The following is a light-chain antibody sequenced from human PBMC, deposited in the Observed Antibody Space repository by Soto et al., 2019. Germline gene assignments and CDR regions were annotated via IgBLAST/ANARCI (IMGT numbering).Light chain of an antibody. CDR2: RAS. J-gene: IGKJ4*01. CDR1: QSVSSNY. V-gene: IGKV3-20*01. CDR3: QQYGSSPLT. Sequence: DIVLTQSPGTLSSSPGERATLSCRASQSVSSNYLAWYQQKPGQTPKVLIYRASTRATGIPDRFSGSGSGTDFTLTISRLEAEDFAVYYCQQYGSSPLTFGGGTKVDIK.